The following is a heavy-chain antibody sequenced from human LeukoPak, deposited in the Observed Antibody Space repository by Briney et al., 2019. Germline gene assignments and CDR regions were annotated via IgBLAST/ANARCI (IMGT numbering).Heavy chain of an antibody. Sequence: SETLSLTSTVSGGSISSGSYYWSWIRQPAGKGLEWIGRIYTSGSTNYNPSLKSRVTISVDTSRNQFSLKLSSATAADTAVYYCARDSSGRYYFDYWGQGTLVTVSS. J-gene: IGHJ4*02. V-gene: IGHV4-61*02. D-gene: IGHD6-19*01. CDR1: GGSISSGSYY. CDR2: IYTSGST. CDR3: ARDSSGRYYFDY.